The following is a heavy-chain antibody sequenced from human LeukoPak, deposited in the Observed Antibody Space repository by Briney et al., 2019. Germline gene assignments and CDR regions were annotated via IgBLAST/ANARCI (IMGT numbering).Heavy chain of an antibody. D-gene: IGHD2-21*02. CDR1: GYMFTGYY. V-gene: IGHV1-2*02. CDR2: ISPNSGGT. CDR3: ARGYCSGDCFTLFDY. J-gene: IGHJ4*02. Sequence: ASVKVSCKASGYMFTGYYMHWVRQAPGQGLEWMGWISPNSGGTNYAQKFQGRVTMTRDTSISTAYIELSSLRSDDTAVYYCARGYCSGDCFTLFDYWGQGTLVTVSS.